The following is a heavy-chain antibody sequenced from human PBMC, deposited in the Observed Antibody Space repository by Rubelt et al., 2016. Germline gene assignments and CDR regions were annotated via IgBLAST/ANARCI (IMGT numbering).Heavy chain of an antibody. D-gene: IGHD6-13*01. J-gene: IGHJ4*02. CDR3: ARDSSIAAADYYFDY. Sequence: SSYVLHWVRQAPGKGLEWVAVISSNGNIKYYADSVKGRFTISRDNSKNTLYLEMNNLSTEDTALYYCARDSSIAAADYYFDYWGQGTLVTVSS. CDR2: ISSNGNIK. V-gene: IGHV3-30*04. CDR1: SSYV.